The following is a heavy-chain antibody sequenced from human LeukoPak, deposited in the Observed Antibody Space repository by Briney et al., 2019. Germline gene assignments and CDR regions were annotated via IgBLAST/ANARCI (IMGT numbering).Heavy chain of an antibody. Sequence: GASVKVSCKASGGTFSSYAISWVRQAPGQGLEWMGGIIPIFGTANYAQKFQGRVTITADESTSTAYMELSSLRSEDTAVYYCASWLAIRDYYYMDVWGKGTTVTVSS. V-gene: IGHV1-69*13. CDR3: ASWLAIRDYYYMDV. J-gene: IGHJ6*03. CDR2: IIPIFGTA. CDR1: GGTFSSYA. D-gene: IGHD2-21*01.